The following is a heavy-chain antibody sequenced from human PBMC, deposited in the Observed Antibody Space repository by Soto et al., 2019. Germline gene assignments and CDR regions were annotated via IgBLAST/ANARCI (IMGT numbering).Heavy chain of an antibody. J-gene: IGHJ4*02. V-gene: IGHV4-59*08. CDR1: GGSISSYY. Sequence: QVQLQESGPGLVKPSETLSLTCTVSGGSISSYYWSWIRQPPGKGLEWIGYIYYSGSTNYNPSLKRRVTISVDTSKNHFSLKLSSVTAADTAVYYCARGYCSGGTCYSRFFDYWGQGTLVTVSS. CDR3: ARGYCSGGTCYSRFFDY. D-gene: IGHD2-15*01. CDR2: IYYSGST.